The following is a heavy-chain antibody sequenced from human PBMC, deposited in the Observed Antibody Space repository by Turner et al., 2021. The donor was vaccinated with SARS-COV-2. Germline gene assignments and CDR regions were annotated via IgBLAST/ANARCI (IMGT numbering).Heavy chain of an antibody. CDR1: GYTFTGYY. CDR3: YRGPDAFDI. Sequence: QVQLVQSGAEVQKPGASVKVSCKASGYTFTGYYLHWVRQAPGQGLEWMGWINPNSGGTNYGQKVQGRVTMNKETSISTAYMEVSRLGSDDTAVYYCYRGPDAFDIWGQGTMVTDSS. V-gene: IGHV1-2*02. CDR2: INPNSGGT. J-gene: IGHJ3*02. D-gene: IGHD4-4*01.